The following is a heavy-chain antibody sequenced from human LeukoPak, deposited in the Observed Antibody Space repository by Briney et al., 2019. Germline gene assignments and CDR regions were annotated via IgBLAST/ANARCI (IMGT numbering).Heavy chain of an antibody. CDR2: INSDGTTT. Sequence: PGGSLRLSCAASGFTFSSYSMNWVRQAPGKGLAWVSRINSDGTTTSYADSVKGRFTISRDNAKNTLCLQMNSLRAEDTAVYYCATGYCSGSSCYRAFEYWGQGTLVTVSS. J-gene: IGHJ4*02. V-gene: IGHV3-74*01. CDR3: ATGYCSGSSCYRAFEY. D-gene: IGHD2-15*01. CDR1: GFTFSSYS.